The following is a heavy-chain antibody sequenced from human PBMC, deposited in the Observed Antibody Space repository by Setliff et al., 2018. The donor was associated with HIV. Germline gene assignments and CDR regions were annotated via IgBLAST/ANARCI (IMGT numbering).Heavy chain of an antibody. V-gene: IGHV3-30*02. CDR3: AKDSKFFPVPDRSGYMDY. D-gene: IGHD5-12*01. J-gene: IGHJ4*02. CDR2: IWFDGDIK. CDR1: GFTFNTYD. Sequence: GGSLRLSCTVSGFTFNTYDMHWVCQAPGRGLEWVAVIWFDGDIKYYADSVKGRFTISRDNPKRTLYLQIYSLRVEDTAVYYCAKDSKFFPVPDRSGYMDYWGQGTPVTVSS.